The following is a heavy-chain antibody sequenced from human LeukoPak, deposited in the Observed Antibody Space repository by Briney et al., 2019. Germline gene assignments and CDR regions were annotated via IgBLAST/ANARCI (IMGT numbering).Heavy chain of an antibody. Sequence: SETRSFTCTVSGGAISSSSYYWGCNRQLPGKGLEWIGSNYYSGSTYYDPSLKSRVTISVDTSKNQFSLKLSSVTAADTDVYYCAREWQQLVSGYFDDWGQGTLVTVSS. CDR2: NYYSGST. J-gene: IGHJ4*02. V-gene: IGHV4-39*07. CDR1: GGAISSSSYY. D-gene: IGHD6-13*01. CDR3: AREWQQLVSGYFDD.